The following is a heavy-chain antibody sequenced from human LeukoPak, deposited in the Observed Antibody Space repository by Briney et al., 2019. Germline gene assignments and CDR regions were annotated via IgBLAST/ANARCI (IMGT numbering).Heavy chain of an antibody. Sequence: PSETLSLTCTVSGGSISSYYWSWIRQPPGKGLEWIGYIYYSGSTNYNPSLKSRVTISVDTSKNQFSLKLSSVTAADTAVYYCARAPDDYVDYWGQGTLVTVSP. D-gene: IGHD5-24*01. J-gene: IGHJ4*02. V-gene: IGHV4-59*01. CDR2: IYYSGST. CDR3: ARAPDDYVDY. CDR1: GGSISSYY.